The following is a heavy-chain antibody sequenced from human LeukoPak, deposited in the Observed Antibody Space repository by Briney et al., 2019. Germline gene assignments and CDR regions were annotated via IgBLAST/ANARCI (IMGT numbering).Heavy chain of an antibody. V-gene: IGHV4-39*07. CDR1: GGSISSSSYY. Sequence: SETLSLTCTVSGGSISSSSYYWGWIRQPPGKGLEWIGSIYYSGSTYYNPSLKSRVTISVDRSKNQFSLKLSSVTAADTAVYYCARVNPGLYCSSTSCPNFDIWGQGTMVTVSS. J-gene: IGHJ3*02. D-gene: IGHD2-2*01. CDR3: ARVNPGLYCSSTSCPNFDI. CDR2: IYYSGST.